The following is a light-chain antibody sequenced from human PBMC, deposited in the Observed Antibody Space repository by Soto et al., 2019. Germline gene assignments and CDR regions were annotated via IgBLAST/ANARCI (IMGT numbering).Light chain of an antibody. Sequence: EIVLTQSPATLSLSPGERATLSCRASQSVSSSYLAWYQQKPGQPPRLLIFDASRRVTGIPARFSGSGSGTEFTLTLSSLEPEDFAVYYCQQRAGSSTFGQGTRLEIK. CDR3: QQRAGSST. CDR1: QSVSSSY. V-gene: IGKV3-11*01. J-gene: IGKJ5*01. CDR2: DAS.